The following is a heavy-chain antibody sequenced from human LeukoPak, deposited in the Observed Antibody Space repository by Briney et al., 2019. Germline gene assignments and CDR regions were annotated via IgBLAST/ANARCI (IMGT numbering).Heavy chain of an antibody. CDR2: MNPNSGNT. CDR1: GCTFTSYD. V-gene: IGHV1-8*01. CDR3: ARTFLVRGVMGIDY. Sequence: ASVKVSCKASGCTFTSYDINWVRQATGQGLEWMGWMNPNSGNTGYAQKFQGRVTMTRNISISTAYMELSSLRSEDTAVYYCARTFLVRGVMGIDYWGQGTLVTVSS. J-gene: IGHJ4*02. D-gene: IGHD3-10*01.